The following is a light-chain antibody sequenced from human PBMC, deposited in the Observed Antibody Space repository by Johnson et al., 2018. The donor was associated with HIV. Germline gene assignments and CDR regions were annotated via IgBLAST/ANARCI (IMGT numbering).Light chain of an antibody. J-gene: IGLJ1*01. V-gene: IGLV1-51*01. Sequence: QSVLTQPPSVSAAPGQTVTISCSGSSSNVGSSFVSLYRQVPGTAPKLLIYDNNKRPSGIPGRFSVSKSGPSATLGITGLQTGDEADYYCGTWDSSLTSYVFGAGTKVTVL. CDR1: SSNVGSSF. CDR3: GTWDSSLTSYV. CDR2: DNN.